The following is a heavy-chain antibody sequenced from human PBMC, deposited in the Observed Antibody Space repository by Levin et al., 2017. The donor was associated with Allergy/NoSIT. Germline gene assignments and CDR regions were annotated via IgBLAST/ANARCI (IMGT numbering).Heavy chain of an antibody. CDR3: AKDKSIAGRTFDY. CDR2: MSGSGGST. Sequence: GESLKISYAASGFTFSSYAMSWVRQAPGKGLEWVSTMSGSGGSTYYADSVKGRFTISRDNSKNTLYLQMNSLRAEDTAVYYCAKDKSIAGRTFDYWGQGTLVTVSS. V-gene: IGHV3-23*01. CDR1: GFTFSSYA. D-gene: IGHD6-13*01. J-gene: IGHJ4*02.